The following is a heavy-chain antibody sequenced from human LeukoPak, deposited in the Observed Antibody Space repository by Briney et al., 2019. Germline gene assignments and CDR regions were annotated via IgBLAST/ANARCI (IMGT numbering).Heavy chain of an antibody. V-gene: IGHV3-53*01. CDR3: AGSSSWYYFEY. CDR1: GFTVSSNY. Sequence: GGSLRLSCAASGFTVSSNYMSWVRQAPGKGLEWVSVIHSSSGACYADSVKGRFTISRGNSKNTLYLQMNSLRAEDTAIYHCAGSSSWYYFEYWGQGTLVTVSS. CDR2: IHSSSGA. J-gene: IGHJ4*02. D-gene: IGHD6-13*01.